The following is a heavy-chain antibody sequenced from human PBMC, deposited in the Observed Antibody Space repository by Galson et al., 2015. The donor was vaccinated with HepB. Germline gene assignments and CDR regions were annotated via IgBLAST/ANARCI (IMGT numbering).Heavy chain of an antibody. CDR2: INAGNGNT. Sequence: SVKVSCKASGYTFTSYAMHWVRQAPGQRLEWMGWINAGNGNTKYSQKFQGRVTITRDTSASTAYMELSSLRSEDTAVYYCATGEQPGAQWGYYYYGMDVWGQGTTVTVSS. V-gene: IGHV1-3*01. CDR3: ATGEQPGAQWGYYYYGMDV. J-gene: IGHJ6*02. CDR1: GYTFTSYA. D-gene: IGHD6-19*01.